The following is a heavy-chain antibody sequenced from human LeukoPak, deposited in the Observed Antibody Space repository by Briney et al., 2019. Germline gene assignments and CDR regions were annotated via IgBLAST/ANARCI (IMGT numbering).Heavy chain of an antibody. D-gene: IGHD3-10*01. J-gene: IGHJ4*02. V-gene: IGHV3-74*01. CDR1: GFTLSSYW. Sequence: PGGSLRLSCAASGFTLSSYWMHWVRQAPGKGLVWVSRINSDGSSTSYADSVKGRFTISRDNAKNTLYLQMNSLRAEDTAVYYCARSNYYGSGIDYWGQGTLVTVSS. CDR2: INSDGSST. CDR3: ARSNYYGSGIDY.